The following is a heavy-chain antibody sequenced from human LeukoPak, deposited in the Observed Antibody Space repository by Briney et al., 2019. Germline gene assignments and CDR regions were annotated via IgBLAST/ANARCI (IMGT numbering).Heavy chain of an antibody. CDR3: ARDRNTDFWSGYYTNYFDY. CDR2: IKQDGSEK. J-gene: IGHJ4*02. D-gene: IGHD3-3*01. Sequence: PGGSLRLSCAASGFTFSSYAMHWVRQAPGKGLEWVANIKQDGSEKYYVDTVKGRFTISRDNAKNSLYLQMNSLRAEDTAVYYCARDRNTDFWSGYYTNYFDYWGQGTLVTVSS. CDR1: GFTFSSYA. V-gene: IGHV3-7*01.